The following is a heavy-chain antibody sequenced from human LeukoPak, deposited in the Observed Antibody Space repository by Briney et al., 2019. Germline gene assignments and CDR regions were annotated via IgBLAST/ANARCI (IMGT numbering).Heavy chain of an antibody. J-gene: IGHJ3*01. CDR2: IGDAGT. D-gene: IGHD3-16*01. Sequence: GGSLRFSCAASGFTFNDFAMTWVGQAPGKGLKWFSSIGDAGTYYADSVQGRFTISRDTSKNMLYLQLTSLRAGDAAMYYCAKNLATFDVRGEGTMGTVSS. V-gene: IGHV3-23*01. CDR1: GFTFNDFA. CDR3: AKNLATFDV.